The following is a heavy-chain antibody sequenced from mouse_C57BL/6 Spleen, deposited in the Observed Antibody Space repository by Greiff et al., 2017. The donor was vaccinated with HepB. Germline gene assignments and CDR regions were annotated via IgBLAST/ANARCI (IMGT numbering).Heavy chain of an antibody. V-gene: IGHV1-50*01. CDR1: GYTFTSYW. CDR3: ARSGDY. Sequence: VQLQQPGAELVKPGASVKLSCKASGYTFTSYWMQWVKQRPGQGLEWIGGIDPSDSYTNYNQKFKGKATLTVDTSSSTAYMQLSSLTSEDSAVYYCARSGDYWGQGTTLTVSS. J-gene: IGHJ2*01. CDR2: IDPSDSYT. D-gene: IGHD3-1*01.